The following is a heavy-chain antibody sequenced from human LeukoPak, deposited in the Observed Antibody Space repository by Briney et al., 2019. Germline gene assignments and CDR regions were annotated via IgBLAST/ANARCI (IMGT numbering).Heavy chain of an antibody. V-gene: IGHV3-21*01. CDR2: IDPSSTYI. CDR1: GFTFRGYS. D-gene: IGHD2-2*01. J-gene: IGHJ4*02. Sequence: KTGGSLRLSCAASGFTFRGYSMNWVRQAPGKGLEWVSAIDPSSTYIYYADSVKGRFTISRDNAENSLYLQMNSLRVEDTAVYYCARAPTVLVGYCSSSSCQADYWGQGTLVTVSS. CDR3: ARAPTVLVGYCSSSSCQADY.